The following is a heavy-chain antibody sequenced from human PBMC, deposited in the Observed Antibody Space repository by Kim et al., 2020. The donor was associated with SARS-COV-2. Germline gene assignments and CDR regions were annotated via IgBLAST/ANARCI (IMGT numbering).Heavy chain of an antibody. CDR1: GYTFTRNA. J-gene: IGHJ4*02. CDR2: IDAGNGNT. CDR3: ATDYVWGSPQY. V-gene: IGHV1-3*01. Sequence: ASVKVSCEASGYTFTRNAMHWVRQAPGQRLEWMGWIDAGNGNTKYPQKFQGRVTITRDTSASTAYMELSSLRLEDTAVYYCATDYVWGSPQYWGQGTLVT. D-gene: IGHD3-16*01.